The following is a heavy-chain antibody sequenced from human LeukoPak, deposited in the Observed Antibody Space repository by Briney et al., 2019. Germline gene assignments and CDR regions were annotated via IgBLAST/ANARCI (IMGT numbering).Heavy chain of an antibody. CDR2: FDPEDGEI. CDR3: ATYYYDRSGYYRRKYYFDY. D-gene: IGHD3-22*01. CDR1: GYTLTEIS. J-gene: IGHJ4*02. V-gene: IGHV1-24*01. Sequence: GASVKVSCKVSGYTLTEISMHWVRQAPGKGLEWVGGFDPEDGEIINAQMFQGRVTMTEDTSTDTGYMELSSLRSEDTAVYYCATYYYDRSGYYRRKYYFDYWGQGTLVTVSS.